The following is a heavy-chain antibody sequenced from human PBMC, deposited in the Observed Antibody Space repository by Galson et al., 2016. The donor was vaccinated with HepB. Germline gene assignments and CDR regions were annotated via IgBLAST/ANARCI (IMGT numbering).Heavy chain of an antibody. J-gene: IGHJ4*02. CDR2: IIPPFGTA. CDR1: GGTSSNYA. Sequence: SVKVSCKASGGTSSNYAITWVRQAPGQGLEWMGGIIPPFGTANYAQNFQGRVTFTADESTSTAYMELSSLRSEDTAVYYCTSLGIAVGGTPPFDFWGQGTLVTVSS. CDR3: TSLGIAVGGTPPFDF. V-gene: IGHV1-69*13. D-gene: IGHD6-19*01.